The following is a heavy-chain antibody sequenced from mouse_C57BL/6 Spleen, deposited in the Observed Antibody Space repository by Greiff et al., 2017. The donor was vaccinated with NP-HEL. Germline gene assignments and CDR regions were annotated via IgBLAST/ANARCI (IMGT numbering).Heavy chain of an antibody. CDR2: INPNNGGT. Sequence: EVQLQQSGPELVKPGASVKISCKASGYTFTDYYMNWVKQSHGKSLEWIGDINPNNGGTSYNQKFKGKATLTVDKSSSTAYMELRSRTSEDSAVYYCASGDDDWYFDVWGTGTTVTVSS. CDR3: ASGDDDWYFDV. D-gene: IGHD2-12*01. CDR1: GYTFTDYY. V-gene: IGHV1-26*01. J-gene: IGHJ1*03.